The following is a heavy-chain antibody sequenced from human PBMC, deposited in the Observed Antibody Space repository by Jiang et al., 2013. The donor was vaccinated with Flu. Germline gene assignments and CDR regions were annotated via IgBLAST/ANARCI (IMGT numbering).Heavy chain of an antibody. V-gene: IGHV4-39*01. CDR2: IYYSGST. J-gene: IGHJ4*02. CDR1: GGSISSSSYY. D-gene: IGHD6-6*01. CDR3: ARVQFSNSPFDN. Sequence: GSGLVKPSETLSLTCIVSGGSISSSSYYWGWIRQPPGKGLEWIGSIYYSGSTYYNPSLKSRVTISVDRSKNQFSLKLSSLTAADTAVYYCARVQFSNSPFDNWGQGTLVTVSS.